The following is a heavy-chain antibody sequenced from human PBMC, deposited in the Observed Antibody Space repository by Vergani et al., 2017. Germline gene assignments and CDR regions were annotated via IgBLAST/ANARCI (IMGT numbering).Heavy chain of an antibody. CDR1: GYSISRGFY. CDR2: MFHTGEA. Sequence: QIQLQESGPGLVKPSETLSLTCSVSGYSISRGFYWAWIRQPPEKGLEWIGGMFHTGEASNSPSLQSRVAFSMDTSKNQFSLQLTSVTAADTAVYFCGVIMVRSPRPDNWFDSWVRGTLVTVSS. D-gene: IGHD3-10*01. J-gene: IGHJ5*01. V-gene: IGHV4-38-2*02. CDR3: GVIMVRSPRPDNWFDS.